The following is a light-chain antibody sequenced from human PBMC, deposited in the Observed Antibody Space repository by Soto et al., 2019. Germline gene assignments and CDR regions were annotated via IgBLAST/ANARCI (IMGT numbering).Light chain of an antibody. J-gene: IGKJ4*01. Sequence: DIQMTQSPSSLSASVGDRVTITCRASQNIRRYLNWYQQKQGKAPKLLIYATSSLQSGVPSRFSGSGSGADFTLTISSLQPEDFATYYCHQTSNIPFTFDGGTKVEN. CDR3: HQTSNIPFT. V-gene: IGKV1-39*01. CDR1: QNIRRY. CDR2: ATS.